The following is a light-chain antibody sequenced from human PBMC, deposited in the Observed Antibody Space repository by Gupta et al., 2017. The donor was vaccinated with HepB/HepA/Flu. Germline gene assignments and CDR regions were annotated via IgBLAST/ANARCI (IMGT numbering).Light chain of an antibody. J-gene: IGLJ3*02. CDR2: GNN. Sequence: QSVLTQPPSVSAAPGQKVTISCSGNSSNIGNNYVSWYQQVPGTAPKVLIYGNNNRRSGVPERFSGSKYGTSATLGITGLQTGDEADYFWEAGDSSRSAVVFGGGTKLTVL. V-gene: IGLV1-51*01. CDR3: EAGDSSRSAVV. CDR1: SSNIGNNY.